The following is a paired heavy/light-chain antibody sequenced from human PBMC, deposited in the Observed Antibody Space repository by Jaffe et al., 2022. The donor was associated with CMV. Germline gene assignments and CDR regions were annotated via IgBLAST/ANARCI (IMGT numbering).Light chain of an antibody. J-gene: IGLJ3*02. V-gene: IGLV3-27*01. CDR2: KDS. CDR1: VLAKKY. CDR3: YSAADLLGV. Sequence: SYELTQPSSVSVSPGQTARITCSGDVLAKKYARWFQQKPGQAPVLVIYKDSERPSGIPERFSGSSSGTTVTLTISGAQVEDEADYYCYSAADLLGVFGGGTKLTVL.
Heavy chain of an antibody. CDR2: ISWNSGSI. CDR1: GFTFDDYA. Sequence: EVQLVESGGGLVQPGRSLRLSCAASGFTFDDYAMHWVRQAPGKGLEWVSGISWNSGSIGYADSVKGRFTISRDNAKNSLYLQMNSLRAEDTALYYCAKDMGPSGELEPPYWGQGTLVTVSS. D-gene: IGHD1-1*01. CDR3: AKDMGPSGELEPPY. V-gene: IGHV3-9*01. J-gene: IGHJ4*02.